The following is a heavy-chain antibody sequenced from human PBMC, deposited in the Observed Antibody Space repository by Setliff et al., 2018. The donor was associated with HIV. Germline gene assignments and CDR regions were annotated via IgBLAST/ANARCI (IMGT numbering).Heavy chain of an antibody. CDR3: ARELKSSSGWYGYFYMDV. D-gene: IGHD6-19*01. J-gene: IGHJ6*03. Sequence: ASVKVSCKASGFTFTSYGISWVRQAPGQGLEWMGWISAYNGNTNYAQKLQGRVTMTTDTSTSTAYMELRSLRSDDTAVYYCARELKSSSGWYGYFYMDVWGKGTTVTVSS. V-gene: IGHV1-18*01. CDR1: GFTFTSYG. CDR2: ISAYNGNT.